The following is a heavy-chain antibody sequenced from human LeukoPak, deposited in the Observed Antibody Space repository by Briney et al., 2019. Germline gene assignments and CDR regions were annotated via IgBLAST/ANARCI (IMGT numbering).Heavy chain of an antibody. CDR1: GFTFSSYG. CDR2: ISYDGSNK. CDR3: AKTVGAING. V-gene: IGHV3-30*18. J-gene: IGHJ4*02. D-gene: IGHD1-26*01. Sequence: PGGSLRLSCAASGFTFSSYGMHWVRQAPGKGLEWVAVISYDGSNKYYADSVKGRFTISRDNSKNTLYLQMNSLRAEDTAVYYCAKTVGAINGWGQGTLVTVSS.